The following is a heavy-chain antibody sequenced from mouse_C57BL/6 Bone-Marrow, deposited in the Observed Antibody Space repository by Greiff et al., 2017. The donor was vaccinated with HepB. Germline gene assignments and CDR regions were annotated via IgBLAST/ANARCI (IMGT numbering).Heavy chain of an antibody. CDR3: AAHYYGSFYYAMDY. D-gene: IGHD1-1*01. J-gene: IGHJ4*01. V-gene: IGHV2-9-1*01. CDR1: GFSLTSYA. Sequence: VKLVESGPGLVAPSQSLSITCTVSGFSLTSYAISWVRPPPGKGLEWLGVIWTGGGTNYKSTLKSRLSISKDNSKSQVFLKMNSLQTDYTARYYCAAHYYGSFYYAMDYWGQGTSVTVSS. CDR2: IWTGGGT.